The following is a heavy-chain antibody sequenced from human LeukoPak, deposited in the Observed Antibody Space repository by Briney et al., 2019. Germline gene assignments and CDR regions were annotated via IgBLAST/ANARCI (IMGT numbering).Heavy chain of an antibody. CDR2: IHTTGRT. V-gene: IGHV4-61*02. CDR1: GGSISSGDHY. Sequence: KASETLSLTCSISGGSISSGDHYWTWIRQPAGKELEWIGRIHTTGRTNYNPSLKSRVYISVDTSKNQFSLELSSLTVADTAVYYCAREFDYEGVDPWGQGTLVTVSS. J-gene: IGHJ5*02. D-gene: IGHD4-17*01. CDR3: AREFDYEGVDP.